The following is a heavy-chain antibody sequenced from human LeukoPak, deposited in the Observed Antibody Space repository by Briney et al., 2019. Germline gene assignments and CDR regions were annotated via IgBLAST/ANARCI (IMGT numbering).Heavy chain of an antibody. Sequence: GGSLRLSCAAPGFTFSDYYMSWIRQAPGKGLEWVSYISSSSSYTNYADSVKGRFTISRDNAKNSLYLQMNSLRAEDTAVYYCARVYYYDSSGYYQPSGYFQHWGQGTLVTVSS. CDR1: GFTFSDYY. J-gene: IGHJ1*01. CDR2: ISSSSSYT. D-gene: IGHD3-22*01. CDR3: ARVYYYDSSGYYQPSGYFQH. V-gene: IGHV3-11*06.